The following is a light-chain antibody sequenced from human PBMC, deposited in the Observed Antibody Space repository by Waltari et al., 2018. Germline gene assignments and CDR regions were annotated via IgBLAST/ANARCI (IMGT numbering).Light chain of an antibody. CDR1: QSIFYTTTNNNY. CDR2: WAS. CDR3: QQYYTTPLT. J-gene: IGKJ4*01. V-gene: IGKV4-1*01. Sequence: DIVMTKSPDSLAVSLGDRAPIHCKSSQSIFYTTTNNNYLAWYQQKAGQPPKLLIYWASNRQSGVPDRFSGSGSGTDFTLTISSLQAEDVAVYYCQQYYTTPLTFGGGTRVEI.